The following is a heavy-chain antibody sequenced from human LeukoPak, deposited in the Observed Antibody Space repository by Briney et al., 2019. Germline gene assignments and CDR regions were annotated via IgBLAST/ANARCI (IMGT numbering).Heavy chain of an antibody. Sequence: ASVKVSCKASGYTFTSYGISWVRQAPGQGLEWMGWISAYNGNTNYAQKLQGRVTMTTDTSTSTAYMELRSLRSDDTAVYYCARGGWGTMIVVGVVYWGQGTLVTVSS. CDR1: GYTFTSYG. V-gene: IGHV1-18*01. CDR3: ARGGWGTMIVVGVVY. D-gene: IGHD3-22*01. CDR2: ISAYNGNT. J-gene: IGHJ4*02.